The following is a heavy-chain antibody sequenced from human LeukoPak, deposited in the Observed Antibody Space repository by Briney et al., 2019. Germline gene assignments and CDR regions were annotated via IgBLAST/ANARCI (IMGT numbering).Heavy chain of an antibody. CDR2: ISSSSSTI. CDR3: AKASGYYDSSGYSPFDY. CDR1: GFTFSSYR. V-gene: IGHV3-48*01. Sequence: GGSLRLSCAASGFTFSSYRMNWVRQAPGKGLEWVSYISSSSSTIYYADSVKGRFTISRDNSKNTLYLQMNSLRAEDTAVYYCAKASGYYDSSGYSPFDYWGQGTLVTVSS. J-gene: IGHJ4*02. D-gene: IGHD3-22*01.